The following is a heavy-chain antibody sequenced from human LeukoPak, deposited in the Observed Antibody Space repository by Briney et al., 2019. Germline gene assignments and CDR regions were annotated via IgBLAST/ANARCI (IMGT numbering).Heavy chain of an antibody. CDR1: GYTFTSYY. D-gene: IGHD6-13*01. Sequence: ASVKVSCKASGYTFTSYYMHWVRQAPGQGLEWMGIINPSGGGTSYAQKFQGRVTMTRDTSTSTVYMELSSLRSEDTAVYYCARDGYSSSWYAPFDYWGQGTLVTVSS. V-gene: IGHV1-46*01. J-gene: IGHJ4*02. CDR3: ARDGYSSSWYAPFDY. CDR2: INPSGGGT.